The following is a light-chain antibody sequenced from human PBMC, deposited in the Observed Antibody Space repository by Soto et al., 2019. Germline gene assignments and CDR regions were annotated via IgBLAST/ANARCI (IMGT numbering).Light chain of an antibody. J-gene: IGKJ1*01. CDR3: MQSIQPPWT. V-gene: IGKV2D-29*01. CDR1: QSLLYRDGRTH. CDR2: EVS. Sequence: EILLTQTPLSLSVTPGQPASISCRSSQSLLYRDGRTHLLYWYLQKPGQPPQLLLYEVSHRFSGVPERFTGSGSGTDFTLKISRVEAEDVGLYYCMQSIQPPWTFGQGTRVEIK.